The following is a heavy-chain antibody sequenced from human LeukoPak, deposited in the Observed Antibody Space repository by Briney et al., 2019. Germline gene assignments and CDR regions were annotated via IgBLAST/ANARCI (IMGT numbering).Heavy chain of an antibody. CDR1: GGSISSSSHY. V-gene: IGHV4-39*01. Sequence: SETLSLTCTVSGGSISSSSHYWAWIRQPPGKGLEWIGSIYYSGSTYYNPSLKSRITISIDTSRNQFSLKLSSVTAADTAIYYCARHIPHNPIFDFGGQGTLVTVSS. CDR3: ARHIPHNPIFDF. D-gene: IGHD2-21*01. J-gene: IGHJ4*02. CDR2: IYYSGST.